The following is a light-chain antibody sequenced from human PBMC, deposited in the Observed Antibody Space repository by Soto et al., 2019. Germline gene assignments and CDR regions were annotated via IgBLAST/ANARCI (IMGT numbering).Light chain of an antibody. Sequence: QSVLTQPASVSGSPGQSITISCTGSSSDIGSYNLVSWYQQRPGKAPKLLIFEGSKRPSGISDRFSGSKSGNMASLTISGLQAEDESDYYCCSYTGGRTHYVFGPGTKLTVL. CDR3: CSYTGGRTHYV. J-gene: IGLJ1*01. CDR1: SSDIGSYNL. CDR2: EGS. V-gene: IGLV2-23*01.